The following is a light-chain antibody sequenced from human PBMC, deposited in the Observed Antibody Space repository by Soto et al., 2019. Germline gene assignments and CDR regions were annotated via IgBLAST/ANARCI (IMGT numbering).Light chain of an antibody. J-gene: IGLJ3*02. Sequence: SYELTQTPSVSVSPGQTASITCSGEKLGDKYASWYQQNRGQSPVLVIYQDNKRPSGIPERFSGSNSGNKATLTISVTQAIDEATYYCQAWDSSTAVFGGGTKLTVL. CDR2: QDN. CDR3: QAWDSSTAV. V-gene: IGLV3-1*01. CDR1: KLGDKY.